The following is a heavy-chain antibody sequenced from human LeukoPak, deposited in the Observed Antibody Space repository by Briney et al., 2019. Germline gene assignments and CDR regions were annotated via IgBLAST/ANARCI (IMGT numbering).Heavy chain of an antibody. CDR1: GGSISSYY. Sequence: PSETLSLTCTVSGGSISSYYWSWIRQPPGKGLEWIGYIYYSGSTNYNPSLKSRVTISVDTSKNQFSLKLSSVTAADTAVYYCARGSKYSSTWYFDNWGQGTLVTVSS. CDR3: ARGSKYSSTWYFDN. CDR2: IYYSGST. V-gene: IGHV4-59*01. D-gene: IGHD6-13*01. J-gene: IGHJ4*02.